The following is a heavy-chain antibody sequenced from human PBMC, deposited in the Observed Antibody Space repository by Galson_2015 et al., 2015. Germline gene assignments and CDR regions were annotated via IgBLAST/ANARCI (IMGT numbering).Heavy chain of an antibody. D-gene: IGHD6-19*01. CDR1: GYTFTSYD. J-gene: IGHJ4*02. CDR2: MKPNSGNT. V-gene: IGHV1-8*01. CDR3: ARAHRINYSSCCAY. Sequence: SVKVSCKASGYTFTSYDINWVRQAPGQGLEWMGWMKPNSGNTEYAQKFQGRVTMSRNTSISTAYMELSSLRSDDTSVYYCARAHRINYSSCCAYWGQGTLVTVSS.